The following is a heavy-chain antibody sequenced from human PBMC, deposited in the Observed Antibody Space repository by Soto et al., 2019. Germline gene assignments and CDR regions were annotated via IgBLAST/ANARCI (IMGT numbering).Heavy chain of an antibody. CDR3: AGDLGGWFDP. J-gene: IGHJ5*02. V-gene: IGHV4-59*01. D-gene: IGHD3-16*01. Sequence: QVQLQESGPGLVKSSETLSLTCTVSGDSISSYYWNWIRQPPGKGLEWIGFIHYSGSTDYNPSLKSRVTISGDTSKNQFSLKLSSVIAADTAVYYCAGDLGGWFDPWGQGTLVTVSS. CDR1: GDSISSYY. CDR2: IHYSGST.